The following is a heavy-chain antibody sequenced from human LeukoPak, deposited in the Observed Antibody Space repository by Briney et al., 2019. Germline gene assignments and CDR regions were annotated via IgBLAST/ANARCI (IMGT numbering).Heavy chain of an antibody. CDR3: ARSLCYDTGCSFDS. J-gene: IGHJ4*02. CDR1: GFTFSSYE. CDR2: ISSSGSTI. D-gene: IGHD3-22*01. V-gene: IGHV3-48*03. Sequence: GGSLRLSCAASGFTFSSYEMNWVRQAPGKGLEWVSYISSSGSTIYYADSVKGRFTVSRDNAKSSLYLQMTGLRAADTAVHYCARSLCYDTGCSFDSWGQGSLVTVSS.